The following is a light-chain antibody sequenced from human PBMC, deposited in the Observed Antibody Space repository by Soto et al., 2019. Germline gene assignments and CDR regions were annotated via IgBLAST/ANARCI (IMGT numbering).Light chain of an antibody. CDR3: QQYNSCSAAWT. CDR2: TAS. CDR1: QSISRW. J-gene: IGKJ1*01. Sequence: DIQMTQSPSTLSASVGDRVTITCRASQSISRWLAWYQQKPGKAPKLLIYTASGLESGAASRFSGSGSGTEFTLTVGSLRADDFATYYGQQYNSCSAAWTFGQGTKVEIK. V-gene: IGKV1-5*03.